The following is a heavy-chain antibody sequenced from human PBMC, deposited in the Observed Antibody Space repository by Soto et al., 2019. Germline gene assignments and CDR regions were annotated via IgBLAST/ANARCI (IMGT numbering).Heavy chain of an antibody. CDR2: IKSKTDGGTT. V-gene: IGHV3-15*01. J-gene: IGHJ4*02. Sequence: EVQLVESGGGLVKPGGSLRVSCAASGFSISDSWMSWVRQAPGKGLEWVARIKSKTDGGTTDYAAPVTGRFTISRDDSKNTLSLQMNSLKTEDTALYYCTTYDYIRGSYRVRWAYWGLGTMVTVS. CDR3: TTYDYIRGSYRVRWAY. D-gene: IGHD3-16*02. CDR1: GFSISDSW.